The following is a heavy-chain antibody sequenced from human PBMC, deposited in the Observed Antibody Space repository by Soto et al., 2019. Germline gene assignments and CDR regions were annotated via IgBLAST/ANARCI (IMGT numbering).Heavy chain of an antibody. Sequence: QVQLVQSGAEVKKPGASVKVSCKASGYTFTSYGISWVRQAPGQGLEWMGWISAYNGNTNYAQKLQGRVTMTTDTSTRTAYMELRSLRSDDTAVYYCARARGSGSYYNSPYGMDVWGQGTTVTVSS. V-gene: IGHV1-18*01. CDR2: ISAYNGNT. CDR1: GYTFTSYG. J-gene: IGHJ6*02. CDR3: ARARGSGSYYNSPYGMDV. D-gene: IGHD3-10*01.